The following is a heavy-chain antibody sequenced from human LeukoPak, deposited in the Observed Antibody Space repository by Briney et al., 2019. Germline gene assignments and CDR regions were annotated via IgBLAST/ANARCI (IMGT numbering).Heavy chain of an antibody. V-gene: IGHV4-34*01. CDR3: ARDPSDWYFDL. J-gene: IGHJ2*01. Sequence: SETLSLTCAVYGGSFSGYYWSWIRQPPGKGLEWIGEINHSGSTNYNPSLKSRVTISIDTSKNHFSLKLSSVTAADTAVYYCARDPSDWYFDLWGRGTLVTVSS. CDR1: GGSFSGYY. CDR2: INHSGST.